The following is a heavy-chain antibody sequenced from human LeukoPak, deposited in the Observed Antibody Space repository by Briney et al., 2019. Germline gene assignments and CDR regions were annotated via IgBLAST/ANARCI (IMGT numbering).Heavy chain of an antibody. CDR3: ARESWPGAYFDY. D-gene: IGHD6-13*01. V-gene: IGHV4-39*07. CDR1: GGSVYTSDYY. Sequence: SETLSLTCTVSGGSVYTSDYYWGWVRQPPGKGPEWIGDIFYTGKTNYNPSLKSRVSISIDTSKNQFSLKLTSVTAADTAVYYCARESWPGAYFDYWGQGTLVTVSS. J-gene: IGHJ4*02. CDR2: IFYTGKT.